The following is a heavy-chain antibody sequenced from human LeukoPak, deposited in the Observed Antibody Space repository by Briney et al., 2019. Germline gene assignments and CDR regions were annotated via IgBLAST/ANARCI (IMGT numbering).Heavy chain of an antibody. J-gene: IGHJ5*02. CDR2: INTNTGNP. CDR1: GYTFTSYA. D-gene: IGHD6-19*01. CDR3: ASLQWLTGYWFDP. V-gene: IGHV7-4-1*02. Sequence: ASVKVSCKASGYTFTSYAMNWVRQAPGQGLEWMGWINTNTGNPTYAQGFTGRFVLSLDTSVSTAYLQISSLKAEDTAVYYCASLQWLTGYWFDPWGQGTLVTVSS.